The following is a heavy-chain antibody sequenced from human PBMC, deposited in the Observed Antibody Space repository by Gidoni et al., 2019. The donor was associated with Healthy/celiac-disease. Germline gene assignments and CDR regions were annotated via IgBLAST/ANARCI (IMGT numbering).Heavy chain of an antibody. J-gene: IGHJ4*02. CDR1: GLTFSSYG. D-gene: IGHD2-15*01. Sequence: AASGLTFSSYGMHWVRQAPGKGLELVAVISYDGSNKYYADSVKGPFPISRDNSQNTLYLQMNSLRAEDTAVYYCAKDSRSWGNYYFDYWGQGTLVTVSS. CDR3: AKDSRSWGNYYFDY. CDR2: ISYDGSNK. V-gene: IGHV3-30*18.